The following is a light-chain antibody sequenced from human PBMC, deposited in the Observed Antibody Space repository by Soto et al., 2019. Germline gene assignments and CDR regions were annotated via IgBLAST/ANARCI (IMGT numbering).Light chain of an antibody. J-gene: IGKJ4*01. V-gene: IGKV3-15*01. CDR1: QTISND. Sequence: EVVMTQSPATVSVSPGEGVTLSCRASQTISNDLAWYQQKPGQAPRLLIYGASTRATGVPARFNRGGCGTEFTPTISSLQSEDFAFYYCQQNNKWPPVTFGGGTKVEIK. CDR3: QQNNKWPPVT. CDR2: GAS.